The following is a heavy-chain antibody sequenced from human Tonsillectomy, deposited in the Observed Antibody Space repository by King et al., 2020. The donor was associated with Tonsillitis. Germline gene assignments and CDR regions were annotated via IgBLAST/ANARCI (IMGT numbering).Heavy chain of an antibody. V-gene: IGHV3-23*04. CDR1: GFTFGSYA. D-gene: IGHD3-22*01. CDR3: AKAYDSSGYYYQYYFDY. CDR2: ISSSGDST. J-gene: IGHJ4*02. Sequence: DVQLVESGGGLVQPGGSLRLSCADSGFTFGSYAMTWVRQAPGKGLEWVSVISSSGDSTHYADSVKGRFTISRDNSKNTLYLQMNSLRGEDTAVYYCAKAYDSSGYYYQYYFDYWGQGTLVTVSS.